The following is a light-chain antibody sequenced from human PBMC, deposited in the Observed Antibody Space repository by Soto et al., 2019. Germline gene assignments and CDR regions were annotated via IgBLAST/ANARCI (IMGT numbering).Light chain of an antibody. V-gene: IGKV3-20*01. CDR2: GAS. J-gene: IGKJ1*01. Sequence: EIVLTQSPGTQSLSPGERATLSCRASQSVRSSYLAWYQQKPGQAPRLLIYGASTRATGIPDRFSGSGSGTDFTLTIGRLEPEDFAVYYCQQYGSSPRTFGQGTKVEIK. CDR3: QQYGSSPRT. CDR1: QSVRSSY.